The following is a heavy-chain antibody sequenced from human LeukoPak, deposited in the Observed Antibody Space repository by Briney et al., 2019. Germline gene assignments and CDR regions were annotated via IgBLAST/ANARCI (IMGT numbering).Heavy chain of an antibody. J-gene: IGHJ6*04. Sequence: GGSLRLSCAASGCTFSSYWMVWVRQAPGKGLEWVASIKQDGTEKYYVDSMKGRFAISRDNAKNSLYLQMNSLRAEDTAVYYCARMPRGPDVWGKGTTVTVSS. CDR2: IKQDGTEK. D-gene: IGHD2-2*01. CDR3: ARMPRGPDV. V-gene: IGHV3-7*01. CDR1: GCTFSSYW.